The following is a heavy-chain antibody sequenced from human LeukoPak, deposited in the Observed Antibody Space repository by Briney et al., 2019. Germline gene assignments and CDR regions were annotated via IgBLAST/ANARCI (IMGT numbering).Heavy chain of an antibody. V-gene: IGHV3-23*01. CDR1: GFTFSTYA. J-gene: IGHJ4*02. Sequence: GGSLRLSCAASGFTFSTYAMTWVRQAPGKGLEWVSVISGSGGSAYYADSVKGRFTLSRDNSKNTLYLQMNSLRAEDTAVYYCAKSIGGVVVVAADYWGQGTLVTVSS. D-gene: IGHD2-15*01. CDR3: AKSIGGVVVVAADY. CDR2: ISGSGGSA.